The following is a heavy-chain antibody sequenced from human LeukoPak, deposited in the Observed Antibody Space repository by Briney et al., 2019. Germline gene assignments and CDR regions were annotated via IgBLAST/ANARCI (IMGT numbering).Heavy chain of an antibody. V-gene: IGHV3-7*01. CDR3: ARYSSTISWYFFDY. D-gene: IGHD6-13*01. CDR1: GFTFSSYW. Sequence: GGSLRLSCAASGFTFSSYWMSWVRQAPGKGLEWVANIKQDGSEKYSVDSVEGRFTISRDNAKNSLYLQMDSLRAEATAVYYCARYSSTISWYFFDYWGEGTLVTVSS. CDR2: IKQDGSEK. J-gene: IGHJ4*02.